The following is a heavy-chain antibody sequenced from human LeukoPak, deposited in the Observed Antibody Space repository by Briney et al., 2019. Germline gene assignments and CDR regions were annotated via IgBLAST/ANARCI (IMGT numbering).Heavy chain of an antibody. V-gene: IGHV3-74*01. CDR3: GRDLAAGS. Sequence: PGGSLRLSCAASGFTFSTYWMHWVRQAPGKGLVWVSRVNPDGSTTNYADSVKGRFTISRDNAKNTLYLQMNSLRAEDTAVYHCGRDLAAGSWGQGTLVTVSS. CDR2: VNPDGSTT. J-gene: IGHJ5*02. CDR1: GFTFSTYW. D-gene: IGHD6-13*01.